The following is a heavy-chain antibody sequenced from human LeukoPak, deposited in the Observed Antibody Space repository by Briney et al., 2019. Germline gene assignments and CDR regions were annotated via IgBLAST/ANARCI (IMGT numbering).Heavy chain of an antibody. CDR2: IHSGGTT. Sequence: PSWTLSLTFTVSGDFLTDYYYTWIGQPAGKGLEWIGRIHSGGTTNYNPSLKSRVTISVDTSENQFSLKLSSVTAADTAVYYCARVNAIRGYWFDPWGQGTLVTVSS. V-gene: IGHV4-4*07. J-gene: IGHJ5*02. CDR1: GDFLTDYY. CDR3: ARVNAIRGYWFDP.